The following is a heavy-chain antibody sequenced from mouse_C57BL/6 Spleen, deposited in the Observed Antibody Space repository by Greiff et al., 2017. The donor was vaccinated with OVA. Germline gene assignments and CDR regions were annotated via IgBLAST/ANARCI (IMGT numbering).Heavy chain of an antibody. J-gene: IGHJ1*03. CDR3: ARHDGPCNYGGWYFDV. CDR1: GYTFTEYT. D-gene: IGHD2-1*01. CDR2: FYPGSGSI. V-gene: IGHV1-62-2*01. Sequence: QVQLLQSGAELVKPGASVKLSCKASGYTFTEYTIHWVKQRPGQGLEWIGWFYPGSGSIKYNEKFKDKGTLTADKSSSTVYMELSRLTSEDSAVYFCARHDGPCNYGGWYFDVWGTGTTVTVSS.